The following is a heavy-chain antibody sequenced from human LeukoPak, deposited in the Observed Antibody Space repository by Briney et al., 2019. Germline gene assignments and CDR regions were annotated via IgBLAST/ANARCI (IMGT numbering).Heavy chain of an antibody. CDR3: AREGAYSGYGQIDY. J-gene: IGHJ4*02. Sequence: ASVKVSCKASGYTFTGYYMHWVRQAPGQGLEWMGWINPNSGGTNYAQKFQGRVTMTRDTSISTAYMELSRLRSDDTAVYYCAREGAYSGYGQIDYWGQGTLVTVSS. V-gene: IGHV1-2*02. CDR1: GYTFTGYY. CDR2: INPNSGGT. D-gene: IGHD5-12*01.